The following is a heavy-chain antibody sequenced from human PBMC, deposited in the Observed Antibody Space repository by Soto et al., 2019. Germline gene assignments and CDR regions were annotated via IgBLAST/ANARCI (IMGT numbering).Heavy chain of an antibody. Sequence: VQLVESGGGLVPPGGSLRLSCAASGFTFSKYNMNWVRQAPGKGLEWVSYSGNGGSPIYYAASVEGRFTISRDNTKNSLYLQMTSLTDDDTAIYYCAKEDSSGCFLDAWGQGTLVTVSS. D-gene: IGHD6-19*01. CDR2: SGNGGSPI. CDR1: GFTFSKYN. J-gene: IGHJ5*02. CDR3: AKEDSSGCFLDA. V-gene: IGHV3-48*02.